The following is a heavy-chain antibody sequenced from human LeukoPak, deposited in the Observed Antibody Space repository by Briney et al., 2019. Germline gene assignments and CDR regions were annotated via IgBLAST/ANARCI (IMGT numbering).Heavy chain of an antibody. CDR3: ASHPATVRGAPFDY. CDR1: GGTFSSYA. Sequence: ASVKVSCKASGGTFSSYAISWVRQAPGQGLEWMGGIIPIFGAANYAQKFQGRVTITTDESTSTAYMELSSLRSEDTAVYYCASHPATVRGAPFDYWGQGTLVTVSS. D-gene: IGHD3-10*01. J-gene: IGHJ4*02. CDR2: IIPIFGAA. V-gene: IGHV1-69*05.